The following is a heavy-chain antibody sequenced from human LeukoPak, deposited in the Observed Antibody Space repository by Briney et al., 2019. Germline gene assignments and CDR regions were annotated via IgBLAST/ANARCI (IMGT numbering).Heavy chain of an antibody. Sequence: GGSLRLSCAASGFTFSNSWMSWVRQAPGKGLEWVANINQDGSEKYYVDSVKGRFTISRDNAKNSLYLQMNSLRAEDTAVYYCAREYGYYFSDYWGQGTLVTVSS. V-gene: IGHV3-7*01. CDR2: INQDGSEK. CDR3: AREYGYYFSDY. D-gene: IGHD3-22*01. CDR1: GFTFSNSW. J-gene: IGHJ4*02.